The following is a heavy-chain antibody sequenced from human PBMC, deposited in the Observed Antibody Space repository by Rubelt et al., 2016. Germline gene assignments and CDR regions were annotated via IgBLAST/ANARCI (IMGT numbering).Heavy chain of an antibody. Sequence: VQLVESGGGLVKPGGSLRLSCAASGFTFSDYYMSWIRQAPGKGLEWVSLISGDGGSTYYADSVKGRFTISRDNSKNSLYWQMNSLRTDDTAWYYCAKGVGGSYFLGYWGQGTLVTVSS. J-gene: IGHJ4*02. CDR1: GFTFSDYY. D-gene: IGHD1-26*01. CDR2: ISGDGGST. V-gene: IGHV3-43*02. CDR3: AKGVGGSYFLGY.